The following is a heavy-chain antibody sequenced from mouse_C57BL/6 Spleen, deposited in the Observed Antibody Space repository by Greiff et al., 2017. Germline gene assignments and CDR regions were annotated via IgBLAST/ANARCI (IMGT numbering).Heavy chain of an antibody. CDR1: GFSLTSSG. Sequence: VQGVESGPGLVQPSQSLSITCTVSGFSLTSSGVHWVRQSPGKSLEWLGVIWRGGSTDYNAAFVSRLSITKDNSKSQVFFKMNSLQADDAAISYCAKNDPDGGFYAMDYWGQGTSVTVSS. V-gene: IGHV2-5*01. CDR2: IWRGGST. J-gene: IGHJ4*01. CDR3: AKNDPDGGFYAMDY.